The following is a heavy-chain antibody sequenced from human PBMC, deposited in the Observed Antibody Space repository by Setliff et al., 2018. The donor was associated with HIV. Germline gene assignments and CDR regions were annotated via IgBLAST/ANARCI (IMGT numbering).Heavy chain of an antibody. CDR2: IYHSGST. CDR3: TIPASSLAPN. J-gene: IGHJ4*02. CDR1: GGSISSGYY. Sequence: PSETLSLTCSVSGGSISSGYYWGWIRQPPGKGLEWIGSIYHSGSTYYNPSLKSRVTMSVDASKSQFSLKLSSVTAADTAVYYCTIPASSLAPNWGQGTLVTVSS. V-gene: IGHV4-38-2*02.